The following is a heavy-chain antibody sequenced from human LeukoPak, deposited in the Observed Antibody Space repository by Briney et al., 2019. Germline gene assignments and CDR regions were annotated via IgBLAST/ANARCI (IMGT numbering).Heavy chain of an antibody. CDR1: GLTFSTYW. J-gene: IGHJ4*02. Sequence: GGSLRLSCAASGLTFSTYWMNWVRQAPGKGLEWVANIKQDGSEKYYVDSVKGRFTIPRDNAKKLVYLQMNSLRAEDTAVYYCANVLRYFDWSPPGDYWGQGTLVTVSS. D-gene: IGHD3-9*01. CDR3: ANVLRYFDWSPPGDY. CDR2: IKQDGSEK. V-gene: IGHV3-7*03.